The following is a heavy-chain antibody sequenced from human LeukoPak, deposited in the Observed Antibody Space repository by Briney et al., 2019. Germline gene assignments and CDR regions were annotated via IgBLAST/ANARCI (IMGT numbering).Heavy chain of an antibody. CDR3: AKLLSSTWYVFLSHPYGLDV. D-gene: IGHD6-13*01. V-gene: IGHV3-23*01. CDR2: ISGSGDNT. CDR1: AFTFSTYA. J-gene: IGHJ6*02. Sequence: GGSLRLSCAASAFTFSTYAMTWVRQAPGKGLEWVSAISGSGDNTYYPESVKGRFTISRDNSKNTLYLQINSLRAEDTAVYYCAKLLSSTWYVFLSHPYGLDVWGQGTTVTVSS.